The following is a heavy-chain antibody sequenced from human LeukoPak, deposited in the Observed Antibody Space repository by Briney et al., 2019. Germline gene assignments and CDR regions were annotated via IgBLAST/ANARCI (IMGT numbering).Heavy chain of an antibody. D-gene: IGHD6-19*01. Sequence: SQTLSLTCAISGNSVSSNSAAWNWIRQSPSRGLEWLGRTYYRSRWYNEYALSVKSRITINPDTSKNQFSLQLNSVTPEDTAVYYCARVTEKQYLPFDSWGQGTLVTVSS. V-gene: IGHV6-1*01. J-gene: IGHJ4*02. CDR1: GNSVSSNSAA. CDR3: ARVTEKQYLPFDS. CDR2: TYYRSRWYN.